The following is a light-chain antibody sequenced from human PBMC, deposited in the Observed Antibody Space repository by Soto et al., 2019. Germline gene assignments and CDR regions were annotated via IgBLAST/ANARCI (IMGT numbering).Light chain of an antibody. J-gene: IGKJ4*01. CDR3: QQYNNWPLT. V-gene: IGKV3-15*01. CDR2: GAS. Sequence: EIVLTQSPGTLPLSPGERATLSCRASQSVSSSYVAWYQQKPGQAPRLLIYGASTRATGIPARFSGSGSGTEFTLTISSLQSEDFAVYYCQQYNNWPLTFGGGTKVDIK. CDR1: QSVSSS.